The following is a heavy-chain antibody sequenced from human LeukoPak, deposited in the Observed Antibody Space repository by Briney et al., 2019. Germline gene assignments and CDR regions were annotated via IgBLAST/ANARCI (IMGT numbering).Heavy chain of an antibody. CDR1: GGSISSYY. V-gene: IGHV4-59*01. CDR3: ARNYYDSSGLDY. CDR2: IYYSGST. Sequence: PSETLSLTCTVSGGSISSYYWSWIRQPPGKGLEWIGYIYYSGSTNYNPSLKSRVTISVDTSKNQFSLKLSSVTAADTAVYYCARNYYDSSGLDYWGQGTLVTASS. J-gene: IGHJ4*02. D-gene: IGHD3-22*01.